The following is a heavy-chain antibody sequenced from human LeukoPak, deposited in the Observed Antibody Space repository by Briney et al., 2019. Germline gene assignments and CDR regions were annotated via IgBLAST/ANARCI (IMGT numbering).Heavy chain of an antibody. J-gene: IGHJ4*02. Sequence: GGSLRLSCAASGFTFSSSWMSWVRQAPGKGLEWVADIQQDGSDKYYVDSVKGRSTISRDNAKNSLHLQMNSLRAEDTAVYYCARDLYRIVVVPHYFDYWGQGTLVTVSS. CDR1: GFTFSSSW. V-gene: IGHV3-7*01. D-gene: IGHD3-22*01. CDR2: IQQDGSDK. CDR3: ARDLYRIVVVPHYFDY.